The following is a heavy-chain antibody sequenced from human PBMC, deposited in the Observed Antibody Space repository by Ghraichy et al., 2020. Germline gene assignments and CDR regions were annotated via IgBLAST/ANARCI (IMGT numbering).Heavy chain of an antibody. J-gene: IGHJ4*02. CDR3: ARALWVFDY. CDR1: GFTFSSYW. CDR2: IKQDGSEK. Sequence: GGSLRLSCAASGFTFSSYWISWVRQAPGKGLEWVANIKQDGSEKYYVDSVKGRFTISRDNAKNSLYLQMNSLRAEDTAVYYCARALWVFDYWGQGTLVTVSS. D-gene: IGHD3-10*01. V-gene: IGHV3-7*04.